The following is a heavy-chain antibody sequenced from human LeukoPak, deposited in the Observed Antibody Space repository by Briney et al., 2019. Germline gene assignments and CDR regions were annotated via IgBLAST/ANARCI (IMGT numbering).Heavy chain of an antibody. V-gene: IGHV3-48*01. Sequence: GGSLRLSCAASGFTFSSYSMNWVRQAPGKGLEWVSYISSSSSTIYYADSVKGRFTISRDNAKNSLYLQMNSLRAEDTAVYYCARVSYDSSGYYYGYFDYWGQGTLVTVSS. CDR2: ISSSSSTI. CDR3: ARVSYDSSGYYYGYFDY. J-gene: IGHJ4*02. CDR1: GFTFSSYS. D-gene: IGHD3-22*01.